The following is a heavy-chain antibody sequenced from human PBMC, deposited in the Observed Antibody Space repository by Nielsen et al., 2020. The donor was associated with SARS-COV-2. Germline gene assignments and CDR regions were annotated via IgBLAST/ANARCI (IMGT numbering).Heavy chain of an antibody. D-gene: IGHD6-19*01. CDR2: ISGSGGST. CDR1: GFTFSSYA. V-gene: IGHV3-23*01. CDR3: AKSSGYSSGWDYFDY. Sequence: GESLKISCAASGFTFSSYAMSWVRQAPGKGLEWVSAISGSGGSTYYADSVKGRFTISRDNSKNTLYLQMNSLRAEDTAVYYCAKSSGYSSGWDYFDYWGQGTLVTVSS. J-gene: IGHJ4*02.